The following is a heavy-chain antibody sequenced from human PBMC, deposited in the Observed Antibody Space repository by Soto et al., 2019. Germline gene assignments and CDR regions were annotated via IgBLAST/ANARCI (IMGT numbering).Heavy chain of an antibody. J-gene: IGHJ4*02. CDR3: ARDPHNQYYYDSSGYYYEYYFDY. CDR1: GYTFTGYY. D-gene: IGHD3-22*01. V-gene: IGHV1-2*02. CDR2: INPNSGGT. Sequence: ASVKVSCKASGYTFTGYYMHWVLQAPGQGLEWMGWINPNSGGTNYAQKFQGRVTMTRDTSISTAYMELSRLRSDDTAVYYCARDPHNQYYYDSSGYYYEYYFDYWGQGTLVTVSS.